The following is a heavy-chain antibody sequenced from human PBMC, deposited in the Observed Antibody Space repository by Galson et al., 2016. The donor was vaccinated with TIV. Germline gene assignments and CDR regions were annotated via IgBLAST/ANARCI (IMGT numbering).Heavy chain of an antibody. D-gene: IGHD3-10*01. Sequence: SVKVSCKGSGGTFSSYAINWVRQAPGQGLEWMGGTIAIFGTANYAQKFQGRVTVTADESTNTVYLELSSLTSEDTAVYYCARLPSYYGSGNHWFDPWGQGTLVTVSS. CDR1: GGTFSSYA. J-gene: IGHJ5*02. V-gene: IGHV1-69*13. CDR2: TIAIFGTA. CDR3: ARLPSYYGSGNHWFDP.